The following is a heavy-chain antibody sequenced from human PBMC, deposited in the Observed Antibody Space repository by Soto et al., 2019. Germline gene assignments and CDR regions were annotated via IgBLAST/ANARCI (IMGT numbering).Heavy chain of an antibody. CDR3: ARDQIVADDAFDI. V-gene: IGHV3-66*01. Sequence: GGSLRLSCAASGFTVGSNYMSWVRQAPGKGLEWVSVIYSGGSTYYADSVKGRFTISRDNSKNTLYLQMNSLRAEDTAVYYCARDQIVADDAFDIWGQGTMVTVSS. D-gene: IGHD6-19*01. J-gene: IGHJ3*02. CDR2: IYSGGST. CDR1: GFTVGSNY.